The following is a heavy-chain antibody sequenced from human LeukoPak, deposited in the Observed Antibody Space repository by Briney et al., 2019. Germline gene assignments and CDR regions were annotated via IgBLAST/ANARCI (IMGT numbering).Heavy chain of an antibody. CDR3: ANFHIAAPAPDN. J-gene: IGHJ4*02. Sequence: GRSLRLSCAASGFTFSSYAMSWVRQASGKGLEWVSAISGSGGSTYYADSVKGRFTISRDNPKNTLYLQMNSLRADDTAVYYCANFHIAAPAPDNWGQGTLVTVSS. CDR1: GFTFSSYA. V-gene: IGHV3-23*01. D-gene: IGHD5-12*01. CDR2: ISGSGGST.